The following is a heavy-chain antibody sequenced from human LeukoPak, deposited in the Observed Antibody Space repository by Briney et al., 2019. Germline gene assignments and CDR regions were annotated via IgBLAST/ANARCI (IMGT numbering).Heavy chain of an antibody. Sequence: SQTLSLTCTVSGGSISSGGYYWSWIRQPPGKGLEWIGYIYHSGSTYYNPSLKSRVTISVDRSKNQFSLKLSSVTAADTAVYYCARDTPYDFWSGSAQSWFDPWGQGTLVTVSS. J-gene: IGHJ5*02. V-gene: IGHV4-30-2*01. CDR1: GGSISSGGYY. CDR2: IYHSGST. D-gene: IGHD3-3*01. CDR3: ARDTPYDFWSGSAQSWFDP.